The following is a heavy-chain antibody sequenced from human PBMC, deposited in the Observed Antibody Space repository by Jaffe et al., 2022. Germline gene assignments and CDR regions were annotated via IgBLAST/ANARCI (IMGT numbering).Heavy chain of an antibody. CDR3: ARLDYYDSSGYYAAYYFDY. D-gene: IGHD3-22*01. J-gene: IGHJ4*02. V-gene: IGHV4-38-2*01. CDR2: IYHSGST. CDR1: GYSISSGYY. Sequence: QVQLQESGPGLVKPSETLSLTCAVSGYSISSGYYWGWIRQPPGKGLEWIGSIYHSGSTYYNPSLKSRVTISVDTSKNQFSLKLSSVTAADTAVYYCARLDYYDSSGYYAAYYFDYWGQGTLVTVSS.